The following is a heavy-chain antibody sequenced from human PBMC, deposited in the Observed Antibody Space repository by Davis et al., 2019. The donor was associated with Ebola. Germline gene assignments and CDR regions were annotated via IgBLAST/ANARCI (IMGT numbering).Heavy chain of an antibody. CDR2: ISYDGSNK. Sequence: GESLKISCAASGFTFSSYAMHWVRQAPGKGLEWVAVISYDGSNKYYADSVKGRFTISRDNSKNTLYLQMNSLRAEDTAVYYCARVQKVAAPGVWFDPWGQGTLVTVSS. V-gene: IGHV3-30*14. CDR1: GFTFSSYA. CDR3: ARVQKVAAPGVWFDP. D-gene: IGHD2-15*01. J-gene: IGHJ5*02.